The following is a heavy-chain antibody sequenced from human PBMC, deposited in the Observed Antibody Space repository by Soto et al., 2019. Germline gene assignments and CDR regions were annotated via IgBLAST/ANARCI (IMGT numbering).Heavy chain of an antibody. CDR2: INPNSGGT. Sequence: ASVKVSCKASGYTFTGYYMHWVRQAPGQGLEWMGWINPNSGGTNYAQKFQGWVTMTRDTSISTAYMELSRLRSDDTAVYYCARYGQLVRGAFDIWGQGTMGTVSS. V-gene: IGHV1-2*04. CDR1: GYTFTGYY. D-gene: IGHD6-6*01. CDR3: ARYGQLVRGAFDI. J-gene: IGHJ3*02.